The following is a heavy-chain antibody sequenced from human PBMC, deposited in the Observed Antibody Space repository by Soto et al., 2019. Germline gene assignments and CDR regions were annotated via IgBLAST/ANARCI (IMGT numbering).Heavy chain of an antibody. CDR1: GGSILNYY. J-gene: IGHJ4*02. CDR3: ARGTVTFDY. V-gene: IGHV4-59*01. CDR2: IHYSGNT. Sequence: PSETLSLTCTVSGGSILNYYWSWIRQPPGKGLEWIGYIHYSGNTNYNPSLKSRVTISVDTSKNRFSLRLSSVTAADTAVYYCARGTVTFDYWGQGTQVTVSS. D-gene: IGHD4-17*01.